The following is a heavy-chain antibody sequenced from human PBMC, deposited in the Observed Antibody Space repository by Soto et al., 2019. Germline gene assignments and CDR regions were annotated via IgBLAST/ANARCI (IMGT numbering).Heavy chain of an antibody. J-gene: IGHJ5*02. V-gene: IGHV1-8*01. CDR3: ASSEEMYSSGWYYWFDP. D-gene: IGHD6-19*01. CDR2: MNPNSGNT. CDR1: GYTFTSYD. Sequence: ASVKVPYQASGYTFTSYDINRVRQATGQGLEWMGWMNPNSGNTGYAQKFQGRVTMTRNTSISTAYVELSSLRSEDRVVYYCASSEEMYSSGWYYWFDPWGQGTLVTVSS.